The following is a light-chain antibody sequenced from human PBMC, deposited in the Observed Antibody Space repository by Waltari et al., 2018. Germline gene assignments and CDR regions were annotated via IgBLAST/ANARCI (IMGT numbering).Light chain of an antibody. CDR1: QRVGSTY. V-gene: IGKV3-20*01. J-gene: IGKJ5*01. CDR3: QQYGTSSS. Sequence: EIVLTQSPGTLSLSPGERATLSCRASQRVGSTYLVWYQQKPGQAPRLLIYGASSRATGIPDRFTGSGSGTDFTVTISRLEPEDFAVYYCQQYGTSSSFGQGTRLEIK. CDR2: GAS.